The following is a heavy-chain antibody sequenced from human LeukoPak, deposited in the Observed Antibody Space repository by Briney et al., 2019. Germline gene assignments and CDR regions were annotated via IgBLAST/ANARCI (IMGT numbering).Heavy chain of an antibody. D-gene: IGHD3-9*01. V-gene: IGHV4-39*07. J-gene: IGHJ3*02. Sequence: SETLSLTCTVSGGSISSSYSYWGWIRQPPGKGLEWIGEINHSGNTHYNPSLKSRVTISVDTSKNQFSLKLSSVTAADTAVYYCARDLPILTGYYSRNDAFDIWGQGTMVTVSS. CDR2: INHSGNT. CDR3: ARDLPILTGYYSRNDAFDI. CDR1: GGSISSSYSY.